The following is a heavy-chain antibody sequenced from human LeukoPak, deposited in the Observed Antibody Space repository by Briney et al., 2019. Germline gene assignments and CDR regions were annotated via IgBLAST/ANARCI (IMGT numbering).Heavy chain of an antibody. Sequence: PGGSLRLSCTASGFTFSGFWMSWVRQAPGKGLEWVADINQDATESYYVDSVKGRFTISRDNAKNSLFLQMYNLRAEDTAVYYCARAGVTVDATTWDWGQGTLVTVSS. CDR1: GFTFSGFW. CDR3: ARAGVTVDATTWD. D-gene: IGHD2-15*01. CDR2: INQDATES. V-gene: IGHV3-7*01. J-gene: IGHJ4*02.